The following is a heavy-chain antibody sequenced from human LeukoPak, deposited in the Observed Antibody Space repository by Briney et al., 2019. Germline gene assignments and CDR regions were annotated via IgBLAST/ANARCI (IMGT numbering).Heavy chain of an antibody. V-gene: IGHV3-23*01. J-gene: IGHJ4*02. CDR3: AKFKMGTTDWFDY. CDR2: ITGSGIST. Sequence: PGGSLRLSCAASGFTFSSYAMSWVRQAPGKGLEWVSAITGSGISTYYADSVKGRFTISRDNSKNTLYLQMNSLRAEDTAVYYCAKFKMGTTDWFDYWGQGTLVTVSS. D-gene: IGHD1-1*01. CDR1: GFTFSSYA.